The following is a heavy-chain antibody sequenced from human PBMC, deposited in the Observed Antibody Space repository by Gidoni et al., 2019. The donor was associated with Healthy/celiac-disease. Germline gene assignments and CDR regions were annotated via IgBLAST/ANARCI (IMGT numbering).Heavy chain of an antibody. D-gene: IGHD2-15*01. CDR2: IYPGDSDT. Sequence: VKKPGESLKISCKGSGYSFTSYWIGWVRQMPGKGLEWMGIIYPGDSDTRYSPSFQGQVTISADKSISTAYLQWSSLKASDTAMYYCARLQHGSGHPRSAFDIWGQGTMVTVSS. CDR3: ARLQHGSGHPRSAFDI. V-gene: IGHV5-51*01. CDR1: GYSFTSYW. J-gene: IGHJ3*02.